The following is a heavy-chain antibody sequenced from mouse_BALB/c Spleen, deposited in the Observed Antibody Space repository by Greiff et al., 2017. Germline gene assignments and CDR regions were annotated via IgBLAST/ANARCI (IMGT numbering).Heavy chain of an antibody. Sequence: VHVKQSGTVLARPGASVKMSCKASGYTFTSYWMHWVKQRPGQGLEWIGAIYPGNSDTSYNQKFKGKAKLTAVTSTSTAYMELSSLTNEDSAVYYCTRDPLHYYGYYDYWGQGTTLTVSS. CDR2: IYPGNSDT. CDR3: TRDPLHYYGYYDY. CDR1: GYTFTSYW. V-gene: IGHV1-5*01. J-gene: IGHJ2*01. D-gene: IGHD1-2*01.